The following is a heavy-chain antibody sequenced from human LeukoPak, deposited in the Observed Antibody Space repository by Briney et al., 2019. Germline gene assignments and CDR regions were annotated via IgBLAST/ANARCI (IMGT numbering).Heavy chain of an antibody. Sequence: GGSLRLSCAASGFTFSSYSMNWVRQAPGKGLEWVSSISSSSSYIYYADSVKGRFTISRDIAKNSLYLQMNSLRAEDTAVYYCARDRVRGVINGWGQGTLVTVSS. CDR2: ISSSSSYI. J-gene: IGHJ4*02. V-gene: IGHV3-21*01. D-gene: IGHD3-10*01. CDR3: ARDRVRGVING. CDR1: GFTFSSYS.